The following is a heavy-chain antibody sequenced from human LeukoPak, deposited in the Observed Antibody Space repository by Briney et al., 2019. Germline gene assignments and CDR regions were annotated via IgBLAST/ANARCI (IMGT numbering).Heavy chain of an antibody. CDR3: AGSSGYYTEYFQH. CDR2: IYYSGST. CDR1: GGSISSYY. Sequence: PSETLSLTCTVSGGSISSYYWSWIRQPPGKGLEWIGYIYYSGSTNYNPSLKSRVTISVDTSKNQFSLKLSSVTAADTAVYYCAGSSGYYTEYFQHWGQGTLVTVSS. D-gene: IGHD3-22*01. J-gene: IGHJ1*01. V-gene: IGHV4-59*08.